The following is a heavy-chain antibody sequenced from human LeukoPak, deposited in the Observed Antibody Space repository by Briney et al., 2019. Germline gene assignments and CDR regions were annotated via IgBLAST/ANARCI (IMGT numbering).Heavy chain of an antibody. CDR2: IYPTGST. Sequence: SETLSLTCTVSGYPISSGYYWGWIRQPPGKGLEWIGYIYPTGSTYYNPSLKSRVTISVDTSKNQFSLKVSSVSAADTAVYYCARAYSSSWYWNWFDPWGQGTLVTVSS. V-gene: IGHV4-38-2*02. D-gene: IGHD6-13*01. CDR1: GYPISSGYY. J-gene: IGHJ5*02. CDR3: ARAYSSSWYWNWFDP.